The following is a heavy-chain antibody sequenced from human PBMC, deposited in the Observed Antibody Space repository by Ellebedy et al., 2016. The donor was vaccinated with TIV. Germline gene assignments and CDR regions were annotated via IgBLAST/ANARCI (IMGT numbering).Heavy chain of an antibody. CDR3: ARDARFIDHQHNWFDP. CDR2: IRNSDSSI. CDR1: GFTFSDYC. Sequence: GESLKTSCAASGFTFSDYCMTWIRQAPGKGLEWVSYIRNSDSSIFYADSVRGRFTISRDNAKNLLYLQMKSLRAEDTAVYYCARDARFIDHQHNWFDPWGQGTLVTVSS. J-gene: IGHJ5*02. D-gene: IGHD2-2*01. V-gene: IGHV3-11*01.